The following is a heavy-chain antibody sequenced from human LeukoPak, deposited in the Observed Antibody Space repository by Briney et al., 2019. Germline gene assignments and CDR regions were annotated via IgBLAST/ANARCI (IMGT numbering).Heavy chain of an antibody. CDR3: ARGPGYSGYHSFDY. J-gene: IGHJ4*02. Sequence: ASVKVSCKASGYTFTSYAMHWVRQAPGQRLEWMGWINAGNGNTKYSQEFQGRVTITRDTSASTAYMELSSLRSEDMAVYYCARGPGYSGYHSFDYWGQGTLATVSS. CDR1: GYTFTSYA. D-gene: IGHD5-12*01. V-gene: IGHV1-3*03. CDR2: INAGNGNT.